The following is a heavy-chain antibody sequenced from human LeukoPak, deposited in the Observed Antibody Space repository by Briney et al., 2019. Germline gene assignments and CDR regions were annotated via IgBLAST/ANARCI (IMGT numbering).Heavy chain of an antibody. V-gene: IGHV4-59*12. J-gene: IGHJ4*02. CDR3: ARLGGFRTPLQGN. CDR1: GGSISSYY. CDR2: IYYSGST. D-gene: IGHD4-11*01. Sequence: SETLSLTCTVSGGSISSYYWSWIRQPPGKGLEWIGYIYYSGSTNYNPSLKSRVTISVDTSKNQFSLKLSSVTAADTAVYYCARLGGFRTPLQGNWGQGTLVTVSS.